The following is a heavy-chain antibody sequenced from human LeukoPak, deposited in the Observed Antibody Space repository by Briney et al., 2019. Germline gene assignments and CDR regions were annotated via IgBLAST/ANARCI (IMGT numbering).Heavy chain of an antibody. CDR2: ISRNSSYI. D-gene: IGHD6-19*01. V-gene: IGHV3-21*01. Sequence: GGSLRLSCAASGFTFSSDSKNWGRHAPGKGLEWVSSISRNSSYIYYADSVKGRLTISRVNAKNSLYLQMNSLRAEDTAVYYCARDPSSSGWSSGHYYYYYGMDVWGQGTTVTVS. J-gene: IGHJ6*02. CDR1: GFTFSSDS. CDR3: ARDPSSSGWSSGHYYYYYGMDV.